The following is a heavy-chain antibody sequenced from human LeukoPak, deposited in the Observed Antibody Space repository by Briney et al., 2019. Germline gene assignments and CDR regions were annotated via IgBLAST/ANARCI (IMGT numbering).Heavy chain of an antibody. Sequence: SQTLSLTCTVSGGSISSGSYYWGWIRQPPGKGLEWIGSIYHSGSTYYNPSLKSRVTISVDTSKNQFSLKLSSVTAADTAVYYCARPGYCSSTSCIEYFQHWGQGTLVTVSS. CDR1: GGSISSGSYY. J-gene: IGHJ1*01. CDR3: ARPGYCSSTSCIEYFQH. CDR2: IYHSGST. D-gene: IGHD2-2*01. V-gene: IGHV4-39*07.